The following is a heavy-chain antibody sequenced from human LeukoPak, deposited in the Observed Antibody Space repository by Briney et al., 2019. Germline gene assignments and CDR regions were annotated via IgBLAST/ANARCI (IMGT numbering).Heavy chain of an antibody. CDR1: GGSISNSDYY. Sequence: PAQTLSLTCTVSGGSISNSDYYWIWLRQPAGKGLDWIGRIYTSRTTYSNPSINSLVALSIDTSNTQFFLMMSSVTAAATAVYFCARGYCGEACYLDYYYYYTDVWGKGTTVTVSS. CDR2: IYTSRTT. J-gene: IGHJ6*03. CDR3: ARGYCGEACYLDYYYYYTDV. V-gene: IGHV4-61*02. D-gene: IGHD2-21*02.